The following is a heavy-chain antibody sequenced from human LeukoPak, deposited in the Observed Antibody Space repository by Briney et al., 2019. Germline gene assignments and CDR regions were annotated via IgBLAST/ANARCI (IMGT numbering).Heavy chain of an antibody. D-gene: IGHD3-22*01. Sequence: SETLSLTCTVSGGSISNYYWSWIRQPPGKGLEWIGYIYNSGHTNYNPSLKSRVTISEDTSKNQLSLKLSSVTAADTAVYYCAKPYYCDSSDYYCPWDYWGQGTLVTVSS. CDR3: AKPYYCDSSDYYCPWDY. V-gene: IGHV4-59*01. CDR1: GGSISNYY. CDR2: IYNSGHT. J-gene: IGHJ4*02.